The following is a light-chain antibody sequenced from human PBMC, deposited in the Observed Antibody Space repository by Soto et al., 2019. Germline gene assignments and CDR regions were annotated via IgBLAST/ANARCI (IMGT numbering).Light chain of an antibody. CDR1: NIGSKS. J-gene: IGLJ1*01. V-gene: IGLV3-21*04. CDR2: DDS. Sequence: SYELTQPPSVSVAPGKTARINCGGNNIGSKSVHWYQQKPGQAPVLVIHDDSDRPSGIPERISGSNSGNTATLTISRVEGGDEADYYCQVWDSSTDHPYVFGTGTKLTVL. CDR3: QVWDSSTDHPYV.